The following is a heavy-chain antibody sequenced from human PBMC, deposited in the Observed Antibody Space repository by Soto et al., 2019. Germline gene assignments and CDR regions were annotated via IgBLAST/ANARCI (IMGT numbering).Heavy chain of an antibody. CDR1: GFTFSNYA. J-gene: IGHJ4*02. Sequence: GGSLRLSCAASGFTFSNYAVTWVRQAPGKGLEWVSTISGSGGSTYYADSVKGRFTISRDNSKNTLYLQMNSLRAEDTAIYYCAKAWGIDYWGQGTLVTVSS. V-gene: IGHV3-23*01. CDR3: AKAWGIDY. D-gene: IGHD7-27*01. CDR2: ISGSGGST.